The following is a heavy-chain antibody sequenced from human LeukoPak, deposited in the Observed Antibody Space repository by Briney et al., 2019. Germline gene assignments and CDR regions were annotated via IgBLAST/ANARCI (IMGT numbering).Heavy chain of an antibody. J-gene: IGHJ4*02. Sequence: SETLSLTCSVSGGSLNNYYWTWIRQSPGKMMEWIGFIHYAGSPTYNPSPKSRVTFSTDTSNNVFSLKMKSVTVADTAMYYCVRLRWELLAPYFDHWGQGAFVIVSS. D-gene: IGHD2-15*01. CDR2: IHYAGSP. CDR3: VRLRWELLAPYFDH. V-gene: IGHV4-59*01. CDR1: GGSLNNYY.